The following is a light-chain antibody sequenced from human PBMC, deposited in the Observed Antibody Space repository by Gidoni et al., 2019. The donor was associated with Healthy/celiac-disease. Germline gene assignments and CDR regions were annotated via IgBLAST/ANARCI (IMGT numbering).Light chain of an antibody. J-gene: IGKJ1*01. CDR2: GAS. CDR3: QQYGSSLWT. V-gene: IGKV3-20*01. Sequence: IVLTQAPGTLSLSPGERATLSCRASQNVSSSYFAWYQQKHGLAPRLLIYGASSRATGIPDGFSSSGSGTEFTITISRLEHEDFAVYYCQQYGSSLWTFGQGTKVEIK. CDR1: QNVSSSY.